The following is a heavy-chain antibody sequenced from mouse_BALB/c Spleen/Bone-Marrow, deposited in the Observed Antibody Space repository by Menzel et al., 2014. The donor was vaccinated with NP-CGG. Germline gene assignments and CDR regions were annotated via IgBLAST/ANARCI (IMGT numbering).Heavy chain of an antibody. D-gene: IGHD1-2*01. J-gene: IGHJ3*01. CDR1: GFSLTSYG. CDR2: IWAGGST. Sequence: QVQLKDSGPGLVAPSQSLSITCTVSGFSLTSYGIHWVRQPPGKGLEWLGVIWAGGSTNYNSALMSRLSISKDNSKSQVFLKMNSLQTDDTAMYYCGRDGGDYGYRFAYWGQGTLVTVSA. V-gene: IGHV2-9*02. CDR3: GRDGGDYGYRFAY.